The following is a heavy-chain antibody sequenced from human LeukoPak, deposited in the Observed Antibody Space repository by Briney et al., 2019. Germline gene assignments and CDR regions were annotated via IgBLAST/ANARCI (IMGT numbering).Heavy chain of an antibody. CDR1: GFTFSKYW. D-gene: IGHD6-19*01. CDR2: INTDGTVT. Sequence: GGSLRLSCAASGFTFSKYWMLWVRQAPGKGLESVSRINTDGTVTPYADSVKGRFTVSRDNADNTMFLQMHSVRDEDTAVYYCATKQWLAPPPDSWGQGTPVTVSS. CDR3: ATKQWLAPPPDS. V-gene: IGHV3-74*01. J-gene: IGHJ4*02.